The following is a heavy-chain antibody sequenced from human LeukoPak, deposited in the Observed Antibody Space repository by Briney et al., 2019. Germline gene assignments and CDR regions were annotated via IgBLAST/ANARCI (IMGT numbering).Heavy chain of an antibody. D-gene: IGHD6-13*01. V-gene: IGHV5-51*01. CDR1: GYSFTSYW. J-gene: IGHJ4*02. CDR2: IYPGDSDT. CDR3: ARLRWAAGDGYYFDY. Sequence: GESLKISCKGSGYSFTSYWISWVRQMPGKGLEWMGIIYPGDSDTRYSPSFQGQVTISADKSISTAYLQWSSLKASDTAMYYCARLRWAAGDGYYFDYWGQGTPVTVSS.